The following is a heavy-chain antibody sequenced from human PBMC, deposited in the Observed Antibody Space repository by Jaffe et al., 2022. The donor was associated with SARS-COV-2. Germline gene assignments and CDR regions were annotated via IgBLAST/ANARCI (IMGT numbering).Heavy chain of an antibody. Sequence: EVQLVESGGGLVKPGGSLRLSCAASGFTFSNAWMSWVRQAPGKGLEWVGRIKSKTDGGTTDYAAPVKGRFTISRDDSKNTLYLQMNSLKTEDTAVYYCTTGRRYCSSTSCYRYKPPIYYYYMDVWGKGTTVTVSS. CDR2: IKSKTDGGTT. CDR3: TTGRRYCSSTSCYRYKPPIYYYYMDV. J-gene: IGHJ6*03. CDR1: GFTFSNAW. D-gene: IGHD2-2*01. V-gene: IGHV3-15*01.